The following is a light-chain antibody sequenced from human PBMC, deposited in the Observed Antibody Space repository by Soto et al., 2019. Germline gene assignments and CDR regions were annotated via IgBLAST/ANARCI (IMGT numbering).Light chain of an antibody. Sequence: IQMTQSQSSLSASVGDRVTITCRASQSISSYLNWYQQKPGKAPKLLIYAASSLQSGVPSRFSGSGSGTDFTLTISSLQPEDFATYYCPQSYSTPYTFGQGTKV. V-gene: IGKV1-39*01. J-gene: IGKJ2*01. CDR1: QSISSY. CDR2: AAS. CDR3: PQSYSTPYT.